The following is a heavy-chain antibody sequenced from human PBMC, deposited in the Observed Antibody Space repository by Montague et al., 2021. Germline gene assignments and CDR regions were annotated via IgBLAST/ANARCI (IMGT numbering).Heavy chain of an antibody. Sequence: VKPTQTLTLTCTFSGFSLTTSGVGVGWIRQPPGKALEWLGVIYWDADKRYSPSLQNRLIITHDASRNQVILTLNDLDPMDTGTYFCAHTHYVIPFYFYMDVWGKGTTVTVSS. D-gene: IGHD3-10*02. CDR1: GFSLTTSGVG. V-gene: IGHV2-5*02. CDR2: IYWDADK. CDR3: AHTHYVIPFYFYMDV. J-gene: IGHJ6*03.